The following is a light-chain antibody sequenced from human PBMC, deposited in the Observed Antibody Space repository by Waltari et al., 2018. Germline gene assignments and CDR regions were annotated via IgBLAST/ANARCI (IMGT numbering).Light chain of an antibody. V-gene: IGKV3-20*01. J-gene: IGKJ3*01. CDR2: AAS. Sequence: EVVLTQSPGTLSLSQGERATISCRASRSVASKYLAWYQQKPGQAPRLLISAASSRATGIPDRFSGSGSGTDFTLTISRLEPEDFAVYYCQLYGNSPPLFTFGPGTKVDIK. CDR1: RSVASKY. CDR3: QLYGNSPPLFT.